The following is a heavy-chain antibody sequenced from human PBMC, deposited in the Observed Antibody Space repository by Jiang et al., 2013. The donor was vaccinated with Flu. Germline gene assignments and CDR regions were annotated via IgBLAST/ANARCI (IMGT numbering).Heavy chain of an antibody. CDR3: ARSFYDFWSGYLGYFDY. CDR2: INPSGGST. J-gene: IGHJ4*02. Sequence: GAEVKKPGASVKVSCKASGYTFTSYYMHWVRQAPGQGLEWMGIINPSGGSTSYAQKFQGRVTMTRDTSTSTVYMELSSLRSEDTAVYYCARSFYDFWSGYLGYFDYWGQGTLVTVSS. V-gene: IGHV1-46*01. CDR1: GYTFTSYY. D-gene: IGHD3-3*01.